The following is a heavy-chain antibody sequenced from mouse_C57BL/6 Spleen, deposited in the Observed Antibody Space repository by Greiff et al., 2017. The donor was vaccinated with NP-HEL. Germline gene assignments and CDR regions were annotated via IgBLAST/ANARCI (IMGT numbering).Heavy chain of an antibody. D-gene: IGHD2-5*01. CDR1: GYTFTDYY. V-gene: IGHV1-26*01. CDR3: ARFYYSNPYWYFDV. J-gene: IGHJ1*03. CDR2: INPNNGGT. Sequence: VQLQQSGPELVKPGASVKISCKASGYTFTDYYMNWVKQSHGKSLEWIGDINPNNGGTSYNQKFKGKATLTVDKSSSTAYMELRSLTSEDSAVYYCARFYYSNPYWYFDVWGTGTTVTVSS.